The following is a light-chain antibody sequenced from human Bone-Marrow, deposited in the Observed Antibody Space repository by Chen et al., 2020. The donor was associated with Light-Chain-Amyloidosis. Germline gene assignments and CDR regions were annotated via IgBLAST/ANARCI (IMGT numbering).Light chain of an antibody. Sequence: QSALTQPASVSGSPGQSITISCTGSSSDVGGYDYVSWYQQHPGKAPQLIIYDFSNRPSGVSDRFSGSKSGYTASLTISGLQADDEADYYCTSYTSSRTRVFGTGTKVTVL. J-gene: IGLJ1*01. CDR3: TSYTSSRTRV. V-gene: IGLV2-14*01. CDR2: DFS. CDR1: SSDVGGYDY.